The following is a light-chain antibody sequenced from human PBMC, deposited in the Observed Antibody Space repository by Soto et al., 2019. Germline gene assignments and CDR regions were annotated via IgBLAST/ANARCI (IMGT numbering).Light chain of an antibody. J-gene: IGKJ3*01. CDR2: GAS. CDR1: QSVSLS. V-gene: IGKV3-15*01. Sequence: EIVLTQSPATLSVSLGDSATLSCRASQSVSLSLAWYQMRPGQPPRLLIYGASTRATDIPARFSGSGSGTDFTLTISSLQSEDVAVYYCQQYYSSPFTFGPGTKVNIK. CDR3: QQYYSSPFT.